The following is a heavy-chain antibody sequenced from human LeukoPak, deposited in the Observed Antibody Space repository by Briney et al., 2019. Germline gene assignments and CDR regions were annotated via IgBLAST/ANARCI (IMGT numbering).Heavy chain of an antibody. CDR2: FDPEDGET. J-gene: IGHJ4*02. CDR3: ATYPVDTAMVTAYYFDY. CDR1: GYTLTELS. Sequence: GASVKVSCKVSGYTLTELSMHWVRQAPGKGLEWMGGFDPEDGETIYAQKFQGRVTMTEDTPTDTAYMELSSLRSEDTAVYYCATYPVDTAMVTAYYFDYWGQGTLVTVSS. D-gene: IGHD5-18*01. V-gene: IGHV1-24*01.